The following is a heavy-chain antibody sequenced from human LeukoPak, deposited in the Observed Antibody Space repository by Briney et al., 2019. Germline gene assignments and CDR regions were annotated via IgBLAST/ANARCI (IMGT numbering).Heavy chain of an antibody. CDR1: GFTFSRYG. V-gene: IGHV3-33*01. CDR2: IWYDGSNK. CDR3: ARRKPYYYYMDV. J-gene: IGHJ6*03. Sequence: GRSLRLSCAASGFTFSRYGMHWVRQAPGKGLEWVAVIWYDGSNKYYADSVKGRFTISRDNSKNTLYLQMNSLRAEDTSVYYCARRKPYYYYMDVWGKGTTVTVSS.